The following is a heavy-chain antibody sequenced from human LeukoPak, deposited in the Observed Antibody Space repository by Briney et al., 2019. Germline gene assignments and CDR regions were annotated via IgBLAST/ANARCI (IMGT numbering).Heavy chain of an antibody. CDR3: ARGVGRWFGESREIN. CDR2: INAGNGNT. V-gene: IGHV1-3*01. CDR1: GYTFTSYA. J-gene: IGHJ4*02. Sequence: GASVTVSCKASGYTFTSYAMHWVRQAPGQRLEWMGWINAGNGNTKYSQKFQGRVTITRDTSASTAYMELSSLRSEDTAVYYCARGVGRWFGESREINWGQGTLVTVSS. D-gene: IGHD3-10*01.